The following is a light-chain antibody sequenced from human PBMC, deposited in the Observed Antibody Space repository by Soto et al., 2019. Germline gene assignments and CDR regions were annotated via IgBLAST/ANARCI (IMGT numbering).Light chain of an antibody. V-gene: IGKV1-5*01. CDR3: QQYNSYSIT. Sequence: DIQMTQSPSTLSASVGDRVTITFRASQSISSWLAWYQQKPGRAPKLLIYDVSSLKSGVPSRFSGSGSGTEFTLTISSLQPDDFATYYCQQYNSYSITFGQGTRLEIK. CDR2: DVS. CDR1: QSISSW. J-gene: IGKJ5*01.